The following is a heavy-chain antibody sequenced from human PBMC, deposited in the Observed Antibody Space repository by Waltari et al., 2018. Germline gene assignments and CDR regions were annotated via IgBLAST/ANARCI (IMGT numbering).Heavy chain of an antibody. CDR1: GFTFNNYA. CDR3: ARDSQTAVTSFDY. Sequence: QVYLEESGGGVVQPGRSLRLSCAVSGFTFNNYAMHWVRQAPGKGREGVSLISYDVSDKYYADSVKGRFTISRDNSEHTLHLQMNSLRTEDTAIYYCARDSQTAVTSFDYWGQGTLVTVSS. V-gene: IGHV3-30*01. D-gene: IGHD4-17*01. CDR2: ISYDVSDK. J-gene: IGHJ4*02.